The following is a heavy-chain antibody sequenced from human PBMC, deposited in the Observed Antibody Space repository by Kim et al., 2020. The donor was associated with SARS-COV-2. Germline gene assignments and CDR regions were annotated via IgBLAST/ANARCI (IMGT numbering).Heavy chain of an antibody. V-gene: IGHV3-30-3*01. CDR1: GFTFSSYA. J-gene: IGHJ6*01. Sequence: GGSLRLSCAASGFTFSSYAMHWVRQAPGKGLEWVAVISYDGSNKYYADSVKGRFTISGDNSKNTLYLQMNSLRAEDTAVYYCARDWGYCSGGSCQTYYY. CDR3: ARDWGYCSGGSCQTYYY. D-gene: IGHD2-15*01. CDR2: ISYDGSNK.